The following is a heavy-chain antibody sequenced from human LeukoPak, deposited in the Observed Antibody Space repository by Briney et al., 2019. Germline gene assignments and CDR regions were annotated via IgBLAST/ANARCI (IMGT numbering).Heavy chain of an antibody. J-gene: IGHJ4*02. V-gene: IGHV3-23*01. D-gene: IGHD3-10*01. CDR2: ISGSGGST. Sequence: GGSLRLSCAASGFTFSSYAMSWVRQAPGKGLEWVSAISGSGGSTYYADSVKGRFTISRDNSKNTLCLQMNSLRAEDTAVYYCAKGRSYYYGSGSIHWGQGTLVTVSS. CDR3: AKGRSYYYGSGSIH. CDR1: GFTFSSYA.